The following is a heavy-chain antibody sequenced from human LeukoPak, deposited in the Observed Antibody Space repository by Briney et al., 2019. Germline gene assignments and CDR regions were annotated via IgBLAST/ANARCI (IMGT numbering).Heavy chain of an antibody. CDR1: GFTFTSSA. Sequence: ASVKVSCKASGFTFTSSAMQWVRQARGQRLEWIGWIVVGSGNTNYAQKFQERVTITRDMSTSTAYMELSSLRSEDTAVYYCAAEGAVAGTVAAFDIWGQGTMVTVSS. CDR2: IVVGSGNT. J-gene: IGHJ3*02. CDR3: AAEGAVAGTVAAFDI. V-gene: IGHV1-58*02. D-gene: IGHD6-19*01.